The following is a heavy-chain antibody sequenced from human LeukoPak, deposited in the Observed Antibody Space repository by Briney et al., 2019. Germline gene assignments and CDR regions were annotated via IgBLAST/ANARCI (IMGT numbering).Heavy chain of an antibody. CDR1: GFTFSSYD. Sequence: GGSLRLSCAASGFTFSSYDMHWARQATGKGLEWVSAIGTAGDPYYPGSVKGRFTISRENAKNSLYLQMNSLRAGDTAVYYCARGRGYGAMRYFDYWGQGTLVTVSS. CDR3: ARGRGYGAMRYFDY. J-gene: IGHJ4*02. CDR2: IGTAGDP. D-gene: IGHD5-12*01. V-gene: IGHV3-13*05.